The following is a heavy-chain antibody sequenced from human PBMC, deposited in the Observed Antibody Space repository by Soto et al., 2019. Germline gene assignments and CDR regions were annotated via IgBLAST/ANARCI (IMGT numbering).Heavy chain of an antibody. CDR3: ARETVDLPYYFDY. D-gene: IGHD7-27*01. CDR2: IYYSGST. V-gene: IGHV4-31*03. CDR1: GGSISSGGYY. J-gene: IGHJ4*02. Sequence: SETLSLTCTVSGGSISSGGYYWSWIRQHPGKGLEWIGYIYYSGSTYYNPSLKSRVTISVDTSKNQFSLKLSSVTAADMAVYYCARETVDLPYYFDYWGQGTLVTVSS.